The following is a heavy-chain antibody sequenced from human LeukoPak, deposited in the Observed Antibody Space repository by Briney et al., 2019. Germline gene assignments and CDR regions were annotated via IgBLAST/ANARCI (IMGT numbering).Heavy chain of an antibody. Sequence: AGGSLRLSCAASGFTFSSYDMHWVRQATGKGLEWVSAIGTAGDTYYPGSVKGRFTISRENAKNSLYLQMNSLRAGDTAVYYCARAFYCGGDCYSFDYWGQGTLVTVSS. CDR2: IGTAGDT. D-gene: IGHD2-21*02. CDR1: GFTFSSYD. V-gene: IGHV3-13*01. CDR3: ARAFYCGGDCYSFDY. J-gene: IGHJ4*02.